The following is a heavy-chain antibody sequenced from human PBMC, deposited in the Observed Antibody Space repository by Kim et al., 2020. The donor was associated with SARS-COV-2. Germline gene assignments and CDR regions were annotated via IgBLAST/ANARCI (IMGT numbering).Heavy chain of an antibody. Sequence: YVTPSPKSRVTLSEDTSKNQFTLKLSSVTAADTAVYYCARALWLRGVIDYWGQGTLVTVSS. CDR3: ARALWLRGVIDY. V-gene: IGHV4-31*02. D-gene: IGHD3-10*01. J-gene: IGHJ4*02.